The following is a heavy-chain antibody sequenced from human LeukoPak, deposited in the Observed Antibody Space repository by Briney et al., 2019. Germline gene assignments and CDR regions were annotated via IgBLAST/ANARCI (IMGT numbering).Heavy chain of an antibody. CDR1: GFTFSTYS. D-gene: IGHD3-10*01. J-gene: IGHJ4*02. V-gene: IGHV3-30*04. CDR2: ISYDGSNK. CDR3: ARDGQYYGSGSYSDY. Sequence: GGSLRLSFAASGFTFSTYSMHWVRQAPGKGLEWVAVISYDGSNKYYADSVKGRFTISRDNSKNRLYLQMNSLRAEDTAVYYCARDGQYYGSGSYSDYWGQGTLVTVSS.